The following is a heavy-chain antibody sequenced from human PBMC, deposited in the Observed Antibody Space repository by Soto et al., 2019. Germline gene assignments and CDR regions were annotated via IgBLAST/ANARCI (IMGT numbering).Heavy chain of an antibody. CDR2: IIPIFGTA. CDR3: ARNEYSSHYGMDV. CDR1: GGTFRSYA. V-gene: IGHV1-69*01. J-gene: IGHJ6*02. D-gene: IGHD6-6*01. Sequence: QVQLVQSGAEVQKPGSSVKVSCKASGGTFRSYAISWVRQAPGQGLEWMVGIIPIFGTANYAQKFQGRVTITADESTSTAYMELSSLISEDTAVYYCARNEYSSHYGMDVWGQGTTVTVSS.